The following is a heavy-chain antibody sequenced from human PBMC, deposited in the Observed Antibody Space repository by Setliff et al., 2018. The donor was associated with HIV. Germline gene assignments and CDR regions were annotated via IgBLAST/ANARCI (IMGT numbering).Heavy chain of an antibody. Sequence: PGESLKNSCRAFGYNFNTYWIDWLRQMPGKGLEWMGTIYPTDADTKYTPSFQGLVSIPADRSITTAYLQWGSLRASDTAIYYWAKAGGDWGGQGTLVTVSS. J-gene: IGHJ4*02. D-gene: IGHD3-16*01. V-gene: IGHV5-51*01. CDR2: IYPTDADT. CDR1: GYNFNTYW. CDR3: AKAGGDW.